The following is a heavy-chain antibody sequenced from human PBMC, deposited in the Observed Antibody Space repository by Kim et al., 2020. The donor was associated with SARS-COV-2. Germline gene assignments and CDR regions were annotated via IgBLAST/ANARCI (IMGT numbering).Heavy chain of an antibody. Sequence: ANYAQKFQGRVTITADKSTSTAYMELSSLRSEDTAVYYCARAPGGATTGYWGQGTLVTVSS. J-gene: IGHJ4*02. CDR3: ARAPGGATTGY. D-gene: IGHD1-26*01. V-gene: IGHV1-69*04. CDR2: A.